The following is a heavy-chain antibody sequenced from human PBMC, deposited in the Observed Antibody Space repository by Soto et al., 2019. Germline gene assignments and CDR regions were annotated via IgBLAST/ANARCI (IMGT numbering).Heavy chain of an antibody. D-gene: IGHD2-2*02. CDR1: GYTFSSYG. CDR2: ISAYNGNT. V-gene: IGHV1-18*01. CDR3: ARDLRIPAYYYYYMDV. J-gene: IGHJ6*03. Sequence: GASVKVSCKASGYTFSSYGISWVRQAPGQGLEWMGWISAYNGNTNYAQKLQGRVTVTTDTSTSTAYMELRSLRSDDTAVYYCARDLRIPAYYYYYMDVWGKGTTVTVSS.